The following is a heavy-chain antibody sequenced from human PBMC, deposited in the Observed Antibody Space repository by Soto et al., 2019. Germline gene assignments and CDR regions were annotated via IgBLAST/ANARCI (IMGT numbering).Heavy chain of an antibody. V-gene: IGHV6-1*01. J-gene: IGHJ6*02. D-gene: IGHD1-1*01. Sequence: PSQTLSLTCAISGDSVSSNSAAWNWSRQSPSRGLGWLGRTYYRSKWYNDYAVSVKSRITINPDTSKNQFSLQLNSVTPEDTAVYYCARDLWNDGYYYYGMDVWGQGTTVTVSS. CDR2: TYYRSKWYN. CDR1: GDSVSSNSAA. CDR3: ARDLWNDGYYYYGMDV.